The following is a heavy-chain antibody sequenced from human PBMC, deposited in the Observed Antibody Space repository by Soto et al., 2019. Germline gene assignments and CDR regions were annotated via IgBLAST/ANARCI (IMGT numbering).Heavy chain of an antibody. D-gene: IGHD2-21*02. V-gene: IGHV1-3*04. CDR3: STLCGDACFTDY. Sequence: QVQLVQSGAEVKKPGASVKVSCRASGYTFTSYTMHWVRQAPGQRLEWIGWINTGNGKTKYSQKFQGRVTITRDTSASPAYRDLSSLRSEDTAGYYWSTLCGDACFTDYWGQGTLVTVSS. CDR1: GYTFTSYT. CDR2: INTGNGKT. J-gene: IGHJ4*02.